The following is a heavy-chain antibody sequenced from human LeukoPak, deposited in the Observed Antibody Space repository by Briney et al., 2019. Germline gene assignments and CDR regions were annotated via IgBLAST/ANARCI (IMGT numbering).Heavy chain of an antibody. CDR1: GFTFSSYA. D-gene: IGHD7-27*01. V-gene: IGHV3-30*04. J-gene: IGHJ4*02. CDR2: ISYDGSNK. Sequence: GGSLRLSCAASGFTFSSYAMHWVRQAPGKGLEWVAVISYDGSNKYYADSVKGRFTISRDNSKNTLYLQINSLRAEDTAVYYCARDPRLGGFDYWGQGTLVTVSS. CDR3: ARDPRLGGFDY.